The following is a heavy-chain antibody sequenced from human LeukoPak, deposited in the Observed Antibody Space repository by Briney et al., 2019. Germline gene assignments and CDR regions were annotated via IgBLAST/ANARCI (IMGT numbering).Heavy chain of an antibody. CDR2: INPSSGGT. V-gene: IGHV1-2*06. CDR1: GYTFTGYY. Sequence: ASVTVSCKASGYTFTGYYMHWVRQAPGQGLEWMGRINPSSGGTNYAQKFQGRVTMTRDTSISTAYMELSRLRSDDTAVYYCARDRKYCSSTSCHTNWFDPWGQGTLVTVSS. CDR3: ARDRKYCSSTSCHTNWFDP. J-gene: IGHJ5*02. D-gene: IGHD2-2*02.